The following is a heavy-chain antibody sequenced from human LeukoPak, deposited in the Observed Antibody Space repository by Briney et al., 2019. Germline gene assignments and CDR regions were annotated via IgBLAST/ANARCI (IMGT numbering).Heavy chain of an antibody. CDR1: GLTFSNSA. CDR3: AKDPYPHYGSGSYWFDY. J-gene: IGHJ4*02. CDR2: ISGETNNT. Sequence: GGSLRLSCVASGLTFSNSAMTWVRQGPGKGLEWVSSISGETNNTYYSDSVKGRFTISRDNSKNTLYLQMNSLRAEDTAVYYCAKDPYPHYGSGSYWFDYWGQGTLVTVSS. D-gene: IGHD3-10*01. V-gene: IGHV3-23*01.